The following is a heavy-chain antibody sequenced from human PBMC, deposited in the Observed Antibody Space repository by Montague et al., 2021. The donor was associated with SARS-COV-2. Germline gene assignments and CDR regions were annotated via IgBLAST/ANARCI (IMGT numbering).Heavy chain of an antibody. CDR3: ARGRRPVVGPGAGPAGRGFGI. D-gene: IGHD2-15*01. Sequence: SETLSLTCAISGGSFSNYYWSWIRQPPGKGLEWIGEVNQSGTTIYNPSVKSGVTISEDTSKNQFYLRLNSVTAADTAVYYCARGRRPVVGPGAGPAGRGFGIWGQGTMVTVSS. J-gene: IGHJ3*02. V-gene: IGHV4-34*01. CDR2: VNQSGTT. CDR1: GGSFSNYY.